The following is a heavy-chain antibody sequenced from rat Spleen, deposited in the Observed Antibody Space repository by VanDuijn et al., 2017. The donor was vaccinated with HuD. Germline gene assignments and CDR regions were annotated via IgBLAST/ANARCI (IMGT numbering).Heavy chain of an antibody. Sequence: EVQLVESGGGLVQPEGSLKLSCAASGFAFSNYGMAWVRQTPTKGLEWVASISYDGTATYYRDSVKGRFTLSRDNAKSTLYLQMGSLRSEDTATYYCVNTYYGYWFGYWGQGTLVTVSS. CDR2: ISYDGTAT. CDR3: VNTYYGYWFGY. CDR1: GFAFSNYG. V-gene: IGHV5-29*01. D-gene: IGHD1-9*01. J-gene: IGHJ3*01.